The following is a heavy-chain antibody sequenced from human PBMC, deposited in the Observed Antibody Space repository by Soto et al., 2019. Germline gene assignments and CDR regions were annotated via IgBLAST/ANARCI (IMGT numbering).Heavy chain of an antibody. CDR2: ISGSGAYT. D-gene: IGHD5-18*01. J-gene: IGHJ6*02. CDR1: GFIFSDY. V-gene: IGHV3-11*06. CDR3: ARSSGWRHVVGYKYGLDV. Sequence: VQLVESGGGLVKPGGSLRLSCTGSGFIFSDYMTWIRQAPGKGLEWVSYISGSGAYTKYADSVRGRFTISRDNAKNSLWLQINSLRAEDTAVYYCARSSGWRHVVGYKYGLDVWVQGTTVIVSS.